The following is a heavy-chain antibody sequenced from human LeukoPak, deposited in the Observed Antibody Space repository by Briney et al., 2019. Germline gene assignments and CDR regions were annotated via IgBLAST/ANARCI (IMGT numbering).Heavy chain of an antibody. J-gene: IGHJ5*02. Sequence: SETLSLTCTVSGHSISSDYYWGWIRQPPGKGLEWIGSIHHSGGTYYNPSLKSRVTISVDTSNNQFSLKLSSVTAADTAVYYCARDHLANLASRLFDPWGQGTLVTVSS. CDR2: IHHSGGT. CDR3: ARDHLANLASRLFDP. V-gene: IGHV4-38-2*02. D-gene: IGHD3-3*01. CDR1: GHSISSDYY.